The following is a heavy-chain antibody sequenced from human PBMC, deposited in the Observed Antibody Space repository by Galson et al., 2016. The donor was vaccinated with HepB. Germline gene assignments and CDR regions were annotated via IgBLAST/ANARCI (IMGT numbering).Heavy chain of an antibody. V-gene: IGHV3-15*01. D-gene: IGHD4-17*01. CDR1: GFTFSNAW. J-gene: IGHJ6*04. Sequence: SLRLSCAASGFTFSNAWMSWVRQAPGKGLEWVGRIKSKTDGGTTDYAAPVKGRFTISRDDSKNTLYLQMNSLKTEDTAVYYCTADLVTTFPGYYYYFGMDSWGKRTTVTVSS. CDR2: IKSKTDGGTT. CDR3: TADLVTTFPGYYYYFGMDS.